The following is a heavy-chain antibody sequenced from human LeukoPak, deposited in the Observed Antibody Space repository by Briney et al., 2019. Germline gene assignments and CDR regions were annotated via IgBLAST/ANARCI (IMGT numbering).Heavy chain of an antibody. D-gene: IGHD6-6*01. CDR2: ISRSSSTL. Sequence: GGSLRLSCAASGFTFSSYSMNWVRQAPGKGLEWVSYISRSSSTLYYADSVRGRFTISRDNAENSLYLQMNSLRAEDTAVYYCASDPTSSSALDYWGQGTLVTVSS. CDR3: ASDPTSSSALDY. J-gene: IGHJ4*02. CDR1: GFTFSSYS. V-gene: IGHV3-48*01.